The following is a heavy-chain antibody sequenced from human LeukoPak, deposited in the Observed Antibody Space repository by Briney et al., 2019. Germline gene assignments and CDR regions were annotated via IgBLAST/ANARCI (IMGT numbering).Heavy chain of an antibody. D-gene: IGHD6-13*01. J-gene: IGHJ3*02. V-gene: IGHV4-4*07. CDR2: IYTRGST. CDR1: GGSISSYY. Sequence: SETLSLTCTVSGGSISSYYWSWIRQPAGKGLEWIGRIYTRGSTNYNPSLKSRVTMSVDTSKNQFSLKLSSVTAADTAVYYCARGRSSSWYGTFDIWGQGTMVTVSS. CDR3: ARGRSSSWYGTFDI.